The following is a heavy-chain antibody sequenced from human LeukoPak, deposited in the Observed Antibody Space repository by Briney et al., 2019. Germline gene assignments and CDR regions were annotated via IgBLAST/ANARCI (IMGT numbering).Heavy chain of an antibody. CDR1: GFTFSSYS. CDR2: ISSSSSYI. D-gene: IGHD5-18*01. J-gene: IGHJ4*02. V-gene: IGHV3-21*01. Sequence: WGSLRLSCAASGFTFSSYSMNWVRQAPGKGLEWVSSISSSSSYIYYADSVKGRFTISRDNAKNSLYLQMNSLRAEDTAVYYCARDRGYSYEFDYWGQGTLVTVSS. CDR3: ARDRGYSYEFDY.